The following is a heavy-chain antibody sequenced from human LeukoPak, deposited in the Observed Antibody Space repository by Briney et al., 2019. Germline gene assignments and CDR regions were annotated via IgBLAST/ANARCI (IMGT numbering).Heavy chain of an antibody. J-gene: IGHJ5*02. CDR3: ARDGSYGGLHPWFNWFDP. Sequence: GYSGTGYYXXXVRQGPGQGLGXMGGINPNSARTNYAQNFQGTVTMTTDTSISTAYMELSRLRSDDTAVYYCARDGSYGGLHPWFNWFDPWGQGTLVTVSS. D-gene: IGHD3-16*01. V-gene: IGHV1-2*02. CDR1: GYSGTGYY. CDR2: INPNSART.